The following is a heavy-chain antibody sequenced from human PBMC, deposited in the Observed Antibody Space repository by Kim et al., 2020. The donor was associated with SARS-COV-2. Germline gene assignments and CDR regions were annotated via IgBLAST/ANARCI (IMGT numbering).Heavy chain of an antibody. CDR1: GFTFSSYG. D-gene: IGHD6-19*01. CDR2: IWYDGSNK. CDR3: AKDGSVGVDSSGHHFDY. J-gene: IGHJ4*02. Sequence: GGSLRLSCAASGFTFSSYGMHWVRQAPGKGLEWVAVIWYDGSNKYYADSVKGRFTISRDNSKNTLYLQMNSLRAEDTAVYYCAKDGSVGVDSSGHHFDYWGQGTLVTVSS. V-gene: IGHV3-33*06.